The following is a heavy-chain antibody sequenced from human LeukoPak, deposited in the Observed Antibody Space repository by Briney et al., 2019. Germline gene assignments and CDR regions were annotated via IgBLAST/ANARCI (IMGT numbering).Heavy chain of an antibody. CDR3: TLSRDGYYFDY. Sequence: PGGSLRLSCTASGFTFGDYAMSWVRQAPGKGLEWVGFIRSKAYGGTTEYAASVKGRFTISRDDSKSIAYLQMNSLKTEDTAVYYCTLSRDGYYFDYWGQGTLVTVSS. CDR1: GFTFGDYA. CDR2: IRSKAYGGTT. V-gene: IGHV3-49*04. J-gene: IGHJ4*02. D-gene: IGHD5-24*01.